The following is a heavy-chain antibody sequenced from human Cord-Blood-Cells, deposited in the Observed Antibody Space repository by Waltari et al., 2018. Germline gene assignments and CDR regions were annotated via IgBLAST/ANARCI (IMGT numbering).Heavy chain of an antibody. CDR2: IFSNDEK. J-gene: IGHJ4*02. V-gene: IGHV2-26*01. Sequence: QVTLKESGPVLVKPTETLTLTCTVSGFSLSNARMGVSWIRQPPGKSLEWLAHIFSNDEKSYSTSLKSVLTISKDTSKSQVVLTMTNMDPVDTATYYCARTRMVATAVDYWGQGTLVTVSS. CDR1: GFSLSNARMG. D-gene: IGHD5-12*01. CDR3: ARTRMVATAVDY.